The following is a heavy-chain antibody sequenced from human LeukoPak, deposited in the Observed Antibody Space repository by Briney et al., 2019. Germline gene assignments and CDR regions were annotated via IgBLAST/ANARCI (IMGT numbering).Heavy chain of an antibody. CDR3: ARGYYDTSEYSVRFDP. J-gene: IGHJ5*02. V-gene: IGHV1-8*03. CDR1: GYTFTSFD. Sequence: ASVKVSCKASGYTFTSFDINWVRQATGQGLEWMGWMNPNSGNTGYAQKFQGRVTNTRNTSITTAHMELSSLRSEDTAVYYCARGYYDTSEYSVRFDPWGQGTLVTVSS. CDR2: MNPNSGNT. D-gene: IGHD3-22*01.